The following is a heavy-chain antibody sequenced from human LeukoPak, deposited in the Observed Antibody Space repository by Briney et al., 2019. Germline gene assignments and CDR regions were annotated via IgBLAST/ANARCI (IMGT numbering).Heavy chain of an antibody. CDR3: ARGTYGSGSGLDY. CDR2: ISSSSSYT. V-gene: IGHV3-11*06. D-gene: IGHD3-10*01. J-gene: IGHJ4*02. CDR1: GFTFSDYY. Sequence: GGSLRLSCAASGFTFSDYYMSWIRQAPGKGLEWVSYISSSSSYTNYADSVKGRFTISRDNAKNSLYLQMNSLRAEDTAVYYCARGTYGSGSGLDYWGQGTLVTVSS.